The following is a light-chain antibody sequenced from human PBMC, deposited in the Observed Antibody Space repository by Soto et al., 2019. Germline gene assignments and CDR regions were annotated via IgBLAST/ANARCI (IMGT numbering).Light chain of an antibody. CDR1: QSVSSSY. CDR3: QQSYSTPGT. CDR2: GAS. Sequence: EIVLTQSPGTLSLSPGERATLSCMASQSVSSSYLAWYQQKPGQAPRLLIYGASTRATGIPARFSGSGSGTDFTLTISSLQPEDFATYYCQQSYSTPGTFGQGTKVDIK. J-gene: IGKJ1*01. V-gene: IGKV3-20*01.